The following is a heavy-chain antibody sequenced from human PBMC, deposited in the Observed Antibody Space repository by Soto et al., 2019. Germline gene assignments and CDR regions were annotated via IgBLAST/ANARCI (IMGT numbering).Heavy chain of an antibody. D-gene: IGHD3-22*01. CDR1: GFTFSSYA. CDR3: AKATYDSSGYYARVYYYYGMDV. CDR2: ISGSGGST. J-gene: IGHJ6*02. V-gene: IGHV3-23*01. Sequence: GGSLRLSCAASGFTFSSYAMSWVRQAPGKGLEWVSAISGSGGSTYYADSVKGRFTNSRDNSKNTLYLQMNSLRAEDTAVYYCAKATYDSSGYYARVYYYYGMDVWGQGTTVTVSS.